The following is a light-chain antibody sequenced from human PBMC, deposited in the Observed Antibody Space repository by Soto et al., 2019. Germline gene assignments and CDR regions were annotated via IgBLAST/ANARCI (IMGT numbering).Light chain of an antibody. CDR1: SSDVGAYNY. CDR3: SSYATTTTVL. Sequence: QPVLTQPASVSGSPGQSITISCTGTSSDVGAYNYVSWYQQYPAKAPKLIIFGVNNRPSGVSSRFSGSKSGNTASLTISGLQAEDEASYYCSSYATTTTVLFGGGTQLTVL. V-gene: IGLV2-14*01. J-gene: IGLJ2*01. CDR2: GVN.